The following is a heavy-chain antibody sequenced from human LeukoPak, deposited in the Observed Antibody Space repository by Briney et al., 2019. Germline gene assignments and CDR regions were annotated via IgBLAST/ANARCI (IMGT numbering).Heavy chain of an antibody. CDR1: GFSFDDYA. CDR3: AKDIGSLTYYYDSSGYSGPLDI. CDR2: ISWNSGNI. D-gene: IGHD3-22*01. J-gene: IGHJ3*02. Sequence: GGSLRLSCAASGFSFDDYAMHWVRHVPGKGLEWVAGISWNSGNIVYADSVKGRFTISRDNAKKSLYLQMNSLRAEDTALYYCAKDIGSLTYYYDSSGYSGPLDIWGQGTMVTVSS. V-gene: IGHV3-9*01.